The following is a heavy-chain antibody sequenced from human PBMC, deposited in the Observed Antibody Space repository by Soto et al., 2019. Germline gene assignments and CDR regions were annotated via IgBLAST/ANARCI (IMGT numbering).Heavy chain of an antibody. D-gene: IGHD1-26*01. CDR3: AREKKKNGIVGATFDY. CDR1: GFTFSSYG. Sequence: QVQLVESGGGVVQPGRSLRLSCAASGFTFSSYGMHWVRQAPGKGLEWVAVIWYDGSNKYYADSVKGRFTISRDNSKNTLYLQMNSLRAENTAVYYCAREKKKNGIVGATFDYWGQGTLVTVSS. V-gene: IGHV3-33*01. J-gene: IGHJ4*02. CDR2: IWYDGSNK.